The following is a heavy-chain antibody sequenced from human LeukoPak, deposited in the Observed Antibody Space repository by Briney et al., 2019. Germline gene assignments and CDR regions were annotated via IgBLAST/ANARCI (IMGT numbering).Heavy chain of an antibody. CDR3: AAFKAGRGFDY. CDR1: GGSISSSTYY. V-gene: IGHV4-39*02. J-gene: IGHJ4*02. D-gene: IGHD6-13*01. Sequence: KPSETLSLTCTVSGGSISSSTYYWGWIRQPPGKGLEWIGSVYYSGSTYYNPSLKSRVTISVDTSENLFSLKLSSVTAADTAVYYCAAFKAGRGFDYWGQGTLVTVSS. CDR2: VYYSGST.